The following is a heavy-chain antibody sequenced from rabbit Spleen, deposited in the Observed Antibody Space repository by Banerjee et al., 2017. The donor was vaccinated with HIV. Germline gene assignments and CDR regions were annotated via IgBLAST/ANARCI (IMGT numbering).Heavy chain of an antibody. Sequence: QSLEESGGDLVKPGASLTLTCTASGFSFSVNYYMCWVRQAPGKGLEWIACIYGGDSGNSYYANWAKGRFTISKTSSTTVTLQMTSLTAADTATYFCARDVFNYGYAFDLWGQGTLVTVS. CDR3: ARDVFNYGYAFDL. CDR2: IYGGDSGNS. D-gene: IGHD6-1*01. V-gene: IGHV1S40*01. J-gene: IGHJ4*01. CDR1: GFSFSVNYY.